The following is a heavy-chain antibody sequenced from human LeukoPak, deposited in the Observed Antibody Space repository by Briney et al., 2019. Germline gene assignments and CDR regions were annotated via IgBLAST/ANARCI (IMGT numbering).Heavy chain of an antibody. D-gene: IGHD6-13*01. CDR3: ARKGIAAAVGAFDI. CDR2: IYYSGST. Sequence: SETLSLTCTVSGGSICSYYWSWIRQPPGKGLEWIGYIYYSGSTNYNPSLKSRVTISVDTSKNQFSLKLSSVTAADTAVYYCARKGIAAAVGAFDIWGQGTMVTVSS. CDR1: GGSICSYY. V-gene: IGHV4-59*01. J-gene: IGHJ3*02.